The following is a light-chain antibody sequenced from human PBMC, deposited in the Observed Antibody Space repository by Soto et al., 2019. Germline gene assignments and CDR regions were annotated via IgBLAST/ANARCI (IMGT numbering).Light chain of an antibody. CDR1: QSISSW. Sequence: DIQMTQSPSTLSASVGDRVTITCRASQSISSWLAWYQQKTGKAPKLLIYKASSLESGVPSRFSGRGSGTEFTLAISSLQPDDFATYYCQQYNSYSWTFGQGPKVEIK. J-gene: IGKJ1*01. CDR2: KAS. V-gene: IGKV1-5*03. CDR3: QQYNSYSWT.